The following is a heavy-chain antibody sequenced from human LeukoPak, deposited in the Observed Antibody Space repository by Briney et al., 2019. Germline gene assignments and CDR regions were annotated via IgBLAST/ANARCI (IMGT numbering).Heavy chain of an antibody. D-gene: IGHD3-10*01. CDR1: GGSISSYY. CDR3: ARDRLNYYGSGGAFDI. CDR2: IYYSGST. V-gene: IGHV4-59*12. J-gene: IGHJ3*02. Sequence: PSETLSLTCTVSGGSISSYYWSWIRQPPGKGLEWIGYIYYSGSTNYNPSLKSRVTISVDTSKNQFSLKLSSVTAADTAVYYCARDRLNYYGSGGAFDIWGQGTMVTVSS.